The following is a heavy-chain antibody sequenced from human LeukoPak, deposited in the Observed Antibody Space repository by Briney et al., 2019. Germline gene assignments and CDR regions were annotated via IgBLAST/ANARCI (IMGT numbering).Heavy chain of an antibody. CDR3: TADLPLSTTMAFDY. CDR2: IKRITDGGTT. D-gene: IGHD5-18*01. J-gene: IGHJ4*02. CDR1: GFXLSNAW. V-gene: IGHV3-15*01. Sequence: GGSLRLSCAASGFXLSNAWMNWVRQAPGKGLEWVGGIKRITDGGTTDYAAPVKGRFSISRDDSKNTLYVQMNSLRTEDTAMYYCTADLPLSTTMAFDYWGQGTLVTVSS.